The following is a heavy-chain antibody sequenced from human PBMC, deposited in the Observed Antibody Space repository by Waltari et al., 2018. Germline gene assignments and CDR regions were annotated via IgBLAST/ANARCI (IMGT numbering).Heavy chain of an antibody. V-gene: IGHV1-2*06. J-gene: IGHJ3*02. CDR3: AREAGMGATRQAFDI. CDR2: INPNSGGT. CDR1: GYTFTGYY. D-gene: IGHD1-26*01. Sequence: QVQLVQSGAEVKKPGASVKVSCKASGYTFTGYYMHWVRQAPGQGLEWMGRINPNSGGTNYAQKFQGRVTMTRDTSISTAYMELSRLRSDDTAVYYCAREAGMGATRQAFDIWGQGTMVTVSS.